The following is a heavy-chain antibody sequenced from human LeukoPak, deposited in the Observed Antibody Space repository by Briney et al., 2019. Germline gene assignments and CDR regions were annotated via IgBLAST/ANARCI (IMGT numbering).Heavy chain of an antibody. CDR1: GGSFSGYY. Sequence: SETLSLTCAVNGGSFSGYYWSWIRQSPEQGLMWIGEINYSGSTIYNPSLKSRVTMSMDTTKKRFSLELTSVTAADTAVYYCARRGEWIARNFDYWGQGSLVTVSS. D-gene: IGHD2-21*01. CDR3: ARRGEWIARNFDY. V-gene: IGHV4-34*01. CDR2: INYSGST. J-gene: IGHJ4*02.